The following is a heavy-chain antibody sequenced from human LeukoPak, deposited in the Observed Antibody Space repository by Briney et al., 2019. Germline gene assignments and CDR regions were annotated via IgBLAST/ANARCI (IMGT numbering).Heavy chain of an antibody. CDR1: GFTFSSYA. Sequence: GGSLRLSCAGSGFTFSSYAMSWVRQAPGKGLEWVTAISGSGGSTYYADSVKGRFTISRDNSKNTLYLQMNSLRAEDTAVYYCAKGGDGDSSGYYPNYWGQGTLVTVSS. D-gene: IGHD3-22*01. J-gene: IGHJ4*02. V-gene: IGHV3-23*01. CDR3: AKGGDGDSSGYYPNY. CDR2: ISGSGGST.